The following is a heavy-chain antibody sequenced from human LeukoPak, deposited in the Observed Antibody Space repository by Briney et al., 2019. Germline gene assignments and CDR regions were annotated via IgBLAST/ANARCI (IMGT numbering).Heavy chain of an antibody. CDR3: ASYYYYDSSGYYFIGL. Sequence: SESLSLTCTVSGGSISSSSYYWGWIRQPPGKGLEWIGSIYYSGSTYYNPSLKSRVTISVDTSKNQFSLMLSSVTAADTAVYYCASYYYYDSSGYYFIGLWGQGTLVTVSS. D-gene: IGHD3-22*01. CDR1: GGSISSSSYY. V-gene: IGHV4-39*01. J-gene: IGHJ4*02. CDR2: IYYSGST.